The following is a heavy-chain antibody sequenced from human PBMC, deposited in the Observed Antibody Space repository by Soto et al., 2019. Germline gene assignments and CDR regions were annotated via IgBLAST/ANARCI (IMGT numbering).Heavy chain of an antibody. CDR1: GYTFVSYG. CDR3: ARDQNFFDSRGYYDH. D-gene: IGHD3-22*01. V-gene: IGHV1-18*04. Sequence: QIQLVQSAAEVKKPGASVKVSCKTSGYTFVSYGISWVRQAPGQGLEWMGRISPYNGNTNFAQRFRGRVTLTTDTSTDIVYMDLGSLKSDDTAVYYCARDQNFFDSRGYYDHWGQGTLITVSS. J-gene: IGHJ5*02. CDR2: ISPYNGNT.